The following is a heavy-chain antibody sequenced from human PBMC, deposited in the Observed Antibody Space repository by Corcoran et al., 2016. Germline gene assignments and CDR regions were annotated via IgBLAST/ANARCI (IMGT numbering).Heavy chain of an antibody. CDR1: GYTFTSYG. V-gene: IGHV1-18*01. D-gene: IGHD3-22*01. CDR2: ISAYNGNT. J-gene: IGHJ4*02. CDR3: ARQYYYDSRLYYFDY. Sequence: QVQLVQSGAEVKKPGASVKVSCKASGYTFTSYGISWVRQAPGQGLEWMGWISAYNGNTNYAQKLQGRVTMTTDTSTSTAYMELRSLSSDDTAVYYCARQYYYDSRLYYFDYWGQGTLVTVSS.